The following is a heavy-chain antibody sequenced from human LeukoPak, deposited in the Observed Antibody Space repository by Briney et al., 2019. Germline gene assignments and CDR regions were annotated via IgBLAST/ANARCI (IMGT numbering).Heavy chain of an antibody. Sequence: ASVKVSCKASGYTFTSYGISWVRQAPGQGLEWMGWISAYNGNTNYAQKLQGRVTTTTDTSTSTAYMELRSLRSDDTAVYYCAKTLGYCSSTSCYPMDYWGQGTLVTVSS. CDR1: GYTFTSYG. V-gene: IGHV1-18*01. D-gene: IGHD2-2*01. CDR3: AKTLGYCSSTSCYPMDY. CDR2: ISAYNGNT. J-gene: IGHJ4*02.